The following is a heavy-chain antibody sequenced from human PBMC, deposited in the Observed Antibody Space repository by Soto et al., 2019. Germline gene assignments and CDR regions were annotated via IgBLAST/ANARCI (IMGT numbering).Heavy chain of an antibody. CDR2: IWYDGSNK. CDR3: ARDPDYYYGSGENPLNCYYYYGMDV. J-gene: IGHJ6*02. D-gene: IGHD3-10*01. V-gene: IGHV3-33*01. Sequence: PGGSLRLSCAASGFTFSSYGMHWVRQAPGKGLEWVAVIWYDGSNKYYADSVKGRFTISRDNSKNTLYLQMNSLRAEDTAVYYCARDPDYYYGSGENPLNCYYYYGMDVWGQGTTVTVSS. CDR1: GFTFSSYG.